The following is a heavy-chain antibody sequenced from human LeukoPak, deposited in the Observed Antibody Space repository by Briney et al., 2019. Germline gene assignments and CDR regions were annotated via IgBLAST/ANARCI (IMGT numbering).Heavy chain of an antibody. J-gene: IGHJ4*02. V-gene: IGHV3-30*02. CDR3: AKDITIFGVATTGFDY. Sequence: PGGSLRLSCAASGFTFSDYSMHWVRQAPGKGLNWVAFIRYDGNNKYYADSVKGRFTISRDNAKNSLYLQMNSLRAEDMALYYCAKDITIFGVATTGFDYWGQGTLVTVSS. D-gene: IGHD3-3*01. CDR2: IRYDGNNK. CDR1: GFTFSDYS.